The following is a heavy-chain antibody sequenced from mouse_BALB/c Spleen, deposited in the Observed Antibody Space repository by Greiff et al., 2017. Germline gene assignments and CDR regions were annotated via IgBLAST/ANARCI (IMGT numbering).Heavy chain of an antibody. CDR1: GYTFTSYW. CDR3: ARLDDGYDKFAY. Sequence: QVQLQQSGAELAKPGASVKMSCKASGYTFTSYWMHWVKQRPGQGLAWIGYINPSTGYTEYNQKFKDKATLTADKSSSTAYMQLSSLTSEDSAVYYCARLDDGYDKFAYWGQGTLVTVSA. D-gene: IGHD2-2*01. CDR2: INPSTGYT. V-gene: IGHV1-7*01. J-gene: IGHJ3*01.